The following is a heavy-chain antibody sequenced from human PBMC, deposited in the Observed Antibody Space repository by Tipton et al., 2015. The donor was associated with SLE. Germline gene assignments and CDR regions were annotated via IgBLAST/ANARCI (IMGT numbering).Heavy chain of an antibody. V-gene: IGHV4-34*01. Sequence: LRLSCAVYGGSFSGYYWSWIRQPPGKGLEWIGSIYHSGSTYYNPSLKSRVTISVDTSKNQFSLKLSSVTAADTAVYYCADGIAAAGTYFQHWGQGTLVTVSS. CDR1: GGSFSGYY. CDR3: ADGIAAAGTYFQH. CDR2: IYHSGST. D-gene: IGHD6-13*01. J-gene: IGHJ1*01.